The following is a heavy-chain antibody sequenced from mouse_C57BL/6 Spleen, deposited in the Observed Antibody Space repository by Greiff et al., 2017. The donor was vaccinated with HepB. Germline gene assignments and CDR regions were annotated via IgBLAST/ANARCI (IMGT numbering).Heavy chain of an antibody. Sequence: DVHLVESGEGLVKPGGSLKLSCAASGFTFSSYAMSWVRQTPEKRLEWVAYISSGGDYIYYADTVKGRFTISRDNARNTLYLQMSSLKSEDTAMYYCTRGALRDYAMDYWGQGTSVTVSS. D-gene: IGHD2-12*01. CDR1: GFTFSSYA. J-gene: IGHJ4*01. V-gene: IGHV5-9-1*02. CDR3: TRGALRDYAMDY. CDR2: ISSGGDYI.